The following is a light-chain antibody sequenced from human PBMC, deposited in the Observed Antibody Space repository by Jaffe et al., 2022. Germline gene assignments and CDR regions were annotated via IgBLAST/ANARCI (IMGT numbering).Light chain of an antibody. CDR3: GTWDSSLSAVV. CDR1: SSSIGNNY. V-gene: IGLV1-51*01. CDR2: DNN. J-gene: IGLJ2*01. Sequence: QSVLTQPPSVSAAPGQKVTISCSGRSSSIGNNYVSWYQQLPGTAPKLLIYDNNKRPSGIPDRFSGSKSGTSATLGITGLQTGDEADYYCGTWDSSLSAVVFGGGTKLTVL.